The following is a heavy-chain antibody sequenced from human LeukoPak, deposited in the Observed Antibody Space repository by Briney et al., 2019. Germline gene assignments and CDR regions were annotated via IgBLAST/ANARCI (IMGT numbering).Heavy chain of an antibody. V-gene: IGHV3-30-3*01. CDR1: GFTFSNYA. CDR3: ARVGGSPNSGDDAFDI. D-gene: IGHD7-27*01. J-gene: IGHJ3*02. Sequence: PGGSLRLSCAASGFTFSNYAMDWVRQAPGKGLEWVAVISYDGSNKYYADSVKGRFTISRDNPNNTLYLQMNSLRAEDTAVYYCARVGGSPNSGDDAFDIWGQGTMVTVSS. CDR2: ISYDGSNK.